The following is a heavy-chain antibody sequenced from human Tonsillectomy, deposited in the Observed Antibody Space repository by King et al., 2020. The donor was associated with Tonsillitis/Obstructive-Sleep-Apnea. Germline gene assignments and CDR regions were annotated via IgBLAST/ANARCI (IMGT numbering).Heavy chain of an antibody. J-gene: IGHJ3*02. Sequence: VQLVESGGGLVKPGGSLRLSCAASGFTFSTYSMNWVRQAPGKGLEWVSCISSSSSYIYYADSVKGRFTISRDNAENSLYLQMNGLRAEDTAVYYCASDGIFGVDAFDIWGQGTMVTVSS. CDR1: GFTFSTYS. V-gene: IGHV3-21*01. CDR3: ASDGIFGVDAFDI. CDR2: ISSSSSYI. D-gene: IGHD3-3*02.